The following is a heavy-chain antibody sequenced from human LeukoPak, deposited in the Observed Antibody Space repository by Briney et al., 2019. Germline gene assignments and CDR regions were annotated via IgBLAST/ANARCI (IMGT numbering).Heavy chain of an antibody. J-gene: IGHJ6*02. CDR1: GGSISSGGYY. Sequence: SETLSLTCTVSGGSISSGGYYWSWIRQHPGKGLEWIGYIYYSGSTYYNPSLKSRVTISVDTSKNQFSLKPSSVTAADTAVYYCARDRSPSYDFWSGYHAPYYYYGMDVWGQGTTVTVSS. CDR2: IYYSGST. D-gene: IGHD3-3*01. V-gene: IGHV4-31*03. CDR3: ARDRSPSYDFWSGYHAPYYYYGMDV.